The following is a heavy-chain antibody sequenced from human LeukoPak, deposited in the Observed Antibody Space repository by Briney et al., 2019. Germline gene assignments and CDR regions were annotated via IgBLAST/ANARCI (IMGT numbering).Heavy chain of an antibody. CDR3: AKVYEYGDNDWFDS. CDR1: GFTFSSYG. J-gene: IGHJ5*01. V-gene: IGHV3-30*02. D-gene: IGHD4-17*01. Sequence: PRGSLRLSCGASGFTFSSYGMHWGRQAPEKGLEGVAVIRFDVSNKNYPNSVKGRFTISRDNSKTPLYLQMNSLRAEDTAVYYCAKVYEYGDNDWFDSWGQGTLVTVSS. CDR2: IRFDVSNK.